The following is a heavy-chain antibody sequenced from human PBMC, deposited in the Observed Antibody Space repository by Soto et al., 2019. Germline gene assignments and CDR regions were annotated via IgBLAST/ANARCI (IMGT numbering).Heavy chain of an antibody. CDR1: GGSISSYY. Sequence: SETLSLTCTVSGGSISSYYWSWIRQPPGKGLEWIGYIYYSGSTNYNPSLKSRVTISVDTSKNQFSLKLSSVTAADTAVYYCGRKPGRGSWTLDYWARETLVTVPS. J-gene: IGHJ4*02. CDR2: IYYSGST. D-gene: IGHD3-16*01. CDR3: GRKPGRGSWTLDY. V-gene: IGHV4-59*01.